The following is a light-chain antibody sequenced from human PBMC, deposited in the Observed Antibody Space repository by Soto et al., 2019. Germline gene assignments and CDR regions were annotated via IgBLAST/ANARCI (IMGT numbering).Light chain of an antibody. V-gene: IGLV2-23*01. CDR1: SSDVGIYNL. J-gene: IGLJ1*01. Sequence: QSALTQPASVSGSPGQSITISCTGTSSDVGIYNLVSWYQQHPDKAPKLLIYEGSKRPSGISYRFSGAKSGNTASLTISGLQAEDEADYYCCSYAGSRNFVFGTGTKLTVL. CDR3: CSYAGSRNFV. CDR2: EGS.